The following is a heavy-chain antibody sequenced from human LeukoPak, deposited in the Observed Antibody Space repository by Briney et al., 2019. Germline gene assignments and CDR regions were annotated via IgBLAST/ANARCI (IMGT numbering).Heavy chain of an antibody. D-gene: IGHD1-26*01. J-gene: IGHJ1*01. Sequence: GRSLRLSCAASGFTFCSYGMHWVRQAPGKGLEWVAVIWYDGSNKYYADSVKGRFTISRDNSKNTLYLQMNSLRAEDTAVYYCARDRATTGPPDYFQHWGQGTLVTVSS. V-gene: IGHV3-33*01. CDR1: GFTFCSYG. CDR3: ARDRATTGPPDYFQH. CDR2: IWYDGSNK.